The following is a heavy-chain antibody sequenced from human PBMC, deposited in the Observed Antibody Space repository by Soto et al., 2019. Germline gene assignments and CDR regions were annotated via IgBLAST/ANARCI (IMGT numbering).Heavy chain of an antibody. CDR3: ARLVADPYYYYFGLDV. Sequence: QVTLKESGPVLVKATETLTLTCTVSGFSLTTGRMGVSWIRQPPGKALEWLAHIFSNAERSYNSSLQPRLIISDETYKGQVVLTLTDVGPVDTATYYCARLVADPYYYYFGLDVWGPGTTVTVSS. J-gene: IGHJ6*02. V-gene: IGHV2-26*01. CDR1: GFSLTTGRMG. CDR2: IFSNAER.